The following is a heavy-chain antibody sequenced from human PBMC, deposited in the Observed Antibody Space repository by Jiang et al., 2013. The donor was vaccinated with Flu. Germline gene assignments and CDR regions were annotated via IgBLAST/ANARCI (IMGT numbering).Heavy chain of an antibody. J-gene: IGHJ4*02. V-gene: IGHV3-30*18. Sequence: SCAASGFTFSSYGMHWVRQAPGKGLEWVAVISYDGSNKYYADSVKGRFTISRDNSKNTLYLQMNSLRAEDTAVYYCAKDLGLTALREPFDYWGQGTLVTVSS. D-gene: IGHD1-14*01. CDR3: AKDLGLTALREPFDY. CDR1: GFTFSSYG. CDR2: ISYDGSNK.